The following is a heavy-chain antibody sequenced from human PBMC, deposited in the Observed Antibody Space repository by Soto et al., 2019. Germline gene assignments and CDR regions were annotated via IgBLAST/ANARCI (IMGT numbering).Heavy chain of an antibody. CDR1: GFSFSSYW. CDR3: ARGAGSYFRRVVGAFDI. D-gene: IGHD3-10*01. CDR2: IKQDGSEK. Sequence: EVQLVESGGDLVQPGGSLRLSCTASGFSFSSYWMSWVRQAPGKGLEWVANIKQDGSEKYYVDSVEGRFTISRDNAKNSLYRRMNSRRAEDTAVYYCARGAGSYFRRVVGAFDIWGQGTMVTVSS. V-gene: IGHV3-7*04. J-gene: IGHJ3*02.